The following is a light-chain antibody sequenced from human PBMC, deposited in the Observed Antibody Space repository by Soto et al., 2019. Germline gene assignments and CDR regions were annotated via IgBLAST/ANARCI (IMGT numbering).Light chain of an antibody. Sequence: DIQMTQSPSTLSASVGDRVTITCRASQSISSWLAWYQQKPGKAPKLLIYKASILETGVPSRFSGSGSGTEFTLTISSLQPDDFATYYCQQYNSYGTFGQGTKVDI. CDR1: QSISSW. CDR2: KAS. V-gene: IGKV1-5*03. CDR3: QQYNSYGT. J-gene: IGKJ1*01.